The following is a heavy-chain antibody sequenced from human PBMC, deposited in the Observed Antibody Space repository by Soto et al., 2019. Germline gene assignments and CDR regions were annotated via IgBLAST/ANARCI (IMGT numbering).Heavy chain of an antibody. V-gene: IGHV3-53*01. CDR3: ARDRGVEAGYFDY. D-gene: IGHD2-15*01. CDR1: GFTVSSNY. J-gene: IGHJ4*02. Sequence: PGGSLRLSCAASGFTVSSNYMCWVRQAPGKGLEWVSVIYSGGSTYYADSVKGRFTISRDNSKNTLYLQMNSLRAEDTAVYYCARDRGVEAGYFDYWGQGTLVTVSS. CDR2: IYSGGST.